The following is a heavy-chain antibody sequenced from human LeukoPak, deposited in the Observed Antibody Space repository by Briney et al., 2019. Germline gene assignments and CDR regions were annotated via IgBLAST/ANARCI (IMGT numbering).Heavy chain of an antibody. CDR2: IYYSGST. D-gene: IGHD6-19*01. CDR1: GGSISSYY. CDR3: ARKGSSGWIFDY. J-gene: IGHJ4*02. V-gene: IGHV4-59*08. Sequence: SETLSLTCTVSGGSISSYYWSWIRQPPGKGMEWIGYIYYSGSTNYNPSLKTRVTISVDTSKNQFSLKLSSVTAADTAVYYCARKGSSGWIFDYWGQGTLVTVSS.